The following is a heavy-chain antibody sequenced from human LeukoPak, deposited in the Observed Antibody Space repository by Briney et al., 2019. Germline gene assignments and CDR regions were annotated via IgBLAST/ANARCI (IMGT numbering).Heavy chain of an antibody. CDR2: ISGSGGST. Sequence: GGSLRLSCATSGFTFSSYAMSWVRQAPGKGLEWVSGISGSGGSTYYADSVKGRFTTSRDNSKNTLYLQMNSLRAEDTAVYYCARGHVDTAMATYFDYWGQGTLVTVSS. D-gene: IGHD5-18*01. V-gene: IGHV3-23*01. CDR1: GFTFSSYA. CDR3: ARGHVDTAMATYFDY. J-gene: IGHJ4*02.